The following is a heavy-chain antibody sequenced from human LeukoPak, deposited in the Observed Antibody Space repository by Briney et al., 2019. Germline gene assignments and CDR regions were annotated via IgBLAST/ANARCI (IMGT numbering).Heavy chain of an antibody. V-gene: IGHV4-61*01. CDR3: ATSAGITMVRGPNDAFDI. CDR1: GGSISSSSYY. J-gene: IGHJ3*02. D-gene: IGHD3-10*01. Sequence: SETLSLTCTVSGGSISSSSYYWSWIRQPPGKGLEWIGYIYYSGSTNYNPSLKSRVTISVDTSKNQFSLKLSSVTAADTAVYYCATSAGITMVRGPNDAFDIWGQGTMVTVSS. CDR2: IYYSGST.